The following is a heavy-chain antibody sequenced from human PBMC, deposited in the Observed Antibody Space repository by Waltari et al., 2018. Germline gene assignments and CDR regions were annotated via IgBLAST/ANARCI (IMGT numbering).Heavy chain of an antibody. CDR2: IKQDGSEK. J-gene: IGHJ4*02. V-gene: IGHV3-7*01. D-gene: IGHD6-6*01. CDR3: ARIGYRSSSFDY. Sequence: EVQLVESGGGLVKPGGSLRLSCAASGFTFSSYSMNWVRQAPGKGLEWVANIKQDGSEKHYMDSLKGRFTISRDNAKNSVYLQVNSLRAEDTAVFYCARIGYRSSSFDYWGQGSLVTVSS. CDR1: GFTFSSYS.